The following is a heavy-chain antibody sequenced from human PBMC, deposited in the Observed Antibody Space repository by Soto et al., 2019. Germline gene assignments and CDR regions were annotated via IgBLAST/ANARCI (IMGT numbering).Heavy chain of an antibody. D-gene: IGHD3-10*01. CDR1: GFTFNNYS. CDR2: ITGSGGDT. Sequence: GGSLRLSCAASGFTFNNYSMGWVRQAPGKGLEWVSAITGSGGDTYYLDSVKGRFTISRDNSKNTLFLQVNSLRAEDTAIYYCAKLGSSAWSPHYYFDYWGQGTLVTVSS. V-gene: IGHV3-23*01. J-gene: IGHJ4*02. CDR3: AKLGSSAWSPHYYFDY.